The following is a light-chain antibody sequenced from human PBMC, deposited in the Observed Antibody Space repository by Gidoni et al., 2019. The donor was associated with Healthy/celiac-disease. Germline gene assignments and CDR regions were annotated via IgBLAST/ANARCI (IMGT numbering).Light chain of an antibody. CDR3: CSYAGFGV. Sequence: QSALTQPRSVSGSPGQSVTTSDVGGYNYVSWYQQHPGKAPKLMIYEVSKRPSGVPDRFSGSKSGNTASLTISGLQAEDEADYYCCSYAGFGVFGGGTKLTVL. CDR2: EVS. V-gene: IGLV2-11*01. J-gene: IGLJ3*02. CDR1: TSDVGGYNY.